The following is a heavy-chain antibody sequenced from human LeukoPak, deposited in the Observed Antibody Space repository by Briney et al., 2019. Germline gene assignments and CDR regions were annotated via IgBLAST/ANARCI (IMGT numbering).Heavy chain of an antibody. CDR2: IRSKANSYAT. J-gene: IGHJ4*02. Sequence: GGSLRLSCAASGFTFSGSAMHWVRQASGKGLEWVGRIRSKANSYATAYAASVKGRFTISRDDSKNTAYLQMNSLKTEDTAVYYCTRRVGFGGVIVYFDYWGQGTLVTVSS. V-gene: IGHV3-73*01. CDR1: GFTFSGSA. CDR3: TRRVGFGGVIVYFDY. D-gene: IGHD3-16*02.